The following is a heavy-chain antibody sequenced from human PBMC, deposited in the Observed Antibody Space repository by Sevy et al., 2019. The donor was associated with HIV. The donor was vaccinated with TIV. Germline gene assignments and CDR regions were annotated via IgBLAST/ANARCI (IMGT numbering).Heavy chain of an antibody. D-gene: IGHD4-17*01. V-gene: IGHV3-30-3*01. CDR1: GFTFSSYA. Sequence: GGSLRLSCAASGFTFSSYAMHWVRQAPGKGLEWVAVISYDGSNKYYADSVKGRFTISRDNSKNTLYLQVKSLRTEDTAVYYCARDQHDYGINLRTGWFDPWGQGTLVTVSS. CDR2: ISYDGSNK. J-gene: IGHJ5*02. CDR3: ARDQHDYGINLRTGWFDP.